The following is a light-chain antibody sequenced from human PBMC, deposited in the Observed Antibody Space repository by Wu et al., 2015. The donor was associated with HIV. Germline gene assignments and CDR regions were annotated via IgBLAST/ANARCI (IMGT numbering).Light chain of an antibody. V-gene: IGKV1-39*01. CDR2: ATS. CDR3: QQSYNTPFT. J-gene: IGKJ3*01. Sequence: SIGDRVXITXRASQSIDHXLNWYQKKPGKAPELLIYATSNLQSGVPSRFSGTRSGTHFTLTISSLQREDSATYYCQQSYNTPFTFGPGTKVEIK. CDR1: QSIDHX.